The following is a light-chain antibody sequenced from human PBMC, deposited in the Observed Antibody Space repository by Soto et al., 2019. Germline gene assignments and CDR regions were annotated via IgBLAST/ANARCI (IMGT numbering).Light chain of an antibody. CDR3: QQRSNWPPIT. V-gene: IGKV3-15*01. Sequence: EIVMTQSPATLSVSAGEGVTLSCRSSQSVSSDLAWYQQKPGQATRLLIYGASTRATGIPARFSGSGSGTEFTLTISSLQSEDFAVYYCQQRSNWPPITFGQGTRLEIK. CDR2: GAS. CDR1: QSVSSD. J-gene: IGKJ5*01.